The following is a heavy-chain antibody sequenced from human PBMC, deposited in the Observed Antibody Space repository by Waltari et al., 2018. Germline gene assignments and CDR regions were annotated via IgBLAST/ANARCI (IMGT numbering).Heavy chain of an antibody. CDR1: GGTFSSYA. J-gene: IGHJ3*02. D-gene: IGHD4-17*01. CDR2: IIPSCGTA. Sequence: QVQLVQSGAEVKKPGSSVKVSCKASGGTFSSYAISWVRQAPGQGLEWMGRIIPSCGTANYAQKFQGRVTITADESTSTAYMELSSLRSEDTAVYYCARLIPTVTTDDDAFDIWGQGTMVTVSS. CDR3: ARLIPTVTTDDDAFDI. V-gene: IGHV1-69*15.